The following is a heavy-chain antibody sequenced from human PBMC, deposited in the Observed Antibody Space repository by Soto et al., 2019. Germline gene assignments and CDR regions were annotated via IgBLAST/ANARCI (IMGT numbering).Heavy chain of an antibody. CDR2: INPNSGGT. V-gene: IGHV1-2*04. CDR3: ARSAVPIVVVPAARSWFDP. CDR1: GYTFNGYY. Sequence: ASVKVSCKASGYTFNGYYMHWVRQAPGQGLEWMGWINPNSGGTNYAQKFQGWVTMTRDTSISTAYMELSRLRSDDTAVYYCARSAVPIVVVPAARSWFDPWGQGTLVTVSS. J-gene: IGHJ5*02. D-gene: IGHD2-2*01.